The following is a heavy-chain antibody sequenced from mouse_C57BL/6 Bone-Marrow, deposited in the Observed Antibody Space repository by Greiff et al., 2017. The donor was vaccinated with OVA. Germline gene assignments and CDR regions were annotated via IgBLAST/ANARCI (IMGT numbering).Heavy chain of an antibody. CDR3: ARHPFRRYWYFDV. CDR2: IYPGDGDT. V-gene: IGHV1-82*01. J-gene: IGHJ1*03. CDR1: GYAFSSSW. Sequence: VQRVESGPELVKPGASVKISCKASGYAFSSSWMNWVKQRPGKGLEWIGRIYPGDGDTNYNGKFKGKATLTADKSSSTGYMQLSSLTSEDSAVYFCARHPFRRYWYFDVWGTGTTVTVSS.